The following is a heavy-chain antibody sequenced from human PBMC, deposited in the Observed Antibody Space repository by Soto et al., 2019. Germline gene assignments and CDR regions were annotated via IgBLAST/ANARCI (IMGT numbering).Heavy chain of an antibody. CDR1: GYTFTSYA. V-gene: IGHV1-3*01. CDR2: INAGNGNT. J-gene: IGHJ4*02. CDR3: ARDLIAAALFDY. Sequence: ASVKDSCKASGYTFTSYAMNWVRQAPGQRLEWMGWINAGNGNTKYSQKFQGRVTITRDTSASTAYMELSSLRSEDTSVYYCARDLIAAALFDYWGQGTLVTVSS. D-gene: IGHD6-13*01.